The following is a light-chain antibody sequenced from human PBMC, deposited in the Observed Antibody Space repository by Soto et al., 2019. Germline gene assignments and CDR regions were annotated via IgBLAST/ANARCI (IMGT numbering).Light chain of an antibody. J-gene: IGLJ7*01. V-gene: IGLV1-51*01. CDR2: DNN. CDR1: SSNIGNNY. Sequence: QSVLTQPPSVSAAPGQKVTISCSGSSSNIGNNYVAWYQQLPGTAPKLLIYDNNERPSGIPDRFSGSKSGTSATLGITGLQTGDEADYYCGTWDSGLSVVFGGGTKLTVL. CDR3: GTWDSGLSVV.